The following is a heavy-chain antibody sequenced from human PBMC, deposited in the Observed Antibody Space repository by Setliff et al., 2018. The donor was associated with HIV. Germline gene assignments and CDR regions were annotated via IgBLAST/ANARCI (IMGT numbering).Heavy chain of an antibody. CDR2: VYSSGFT. CDR1: GGYLDSYS. Sequence: SETLSLTCSVSGGYLDSYSWSWIRQPAGKGLEWIGQVYSSGFTDYNPSLKSRVTLSADPSKTEVSLKMSSVTAADTAVYYCARGRAGTGLDPWGQGTMVTVSS. V-gene: IGHV4-4*07. J-gene: IGHJ3*01. D-gene: IGHD6-13*01. CDR3: ARGRAGTGLDP.